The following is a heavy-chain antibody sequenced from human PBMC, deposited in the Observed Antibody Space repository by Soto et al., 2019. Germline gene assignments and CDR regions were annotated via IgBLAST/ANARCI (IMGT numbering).Heavy chain of an antibody. J-gene: IGHJ6*02. CDR2: ISSSGTV. Sequence: SETLSLTCSVSCGSIRDYFWTWIRQSPGRGLEWIGYISSSGTVKYNSSLKSRVTISLDRSRNQFSLKLSSVTAADTAVYFCARDRKLELPGNYYYYGMDVWGQGTTVTVSS. V-gene: IGHV4-59*01. D-gene: IGHD1-7*01. CDR3: ARDRKLELPGNYYYYGMDV. CDR1: CGSIRDYF.